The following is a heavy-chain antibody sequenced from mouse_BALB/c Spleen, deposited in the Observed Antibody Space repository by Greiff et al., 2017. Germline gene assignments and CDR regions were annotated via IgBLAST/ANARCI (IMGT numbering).Heavy chain of an antibody. CDR1: GFTFTDYY. Sequence: VHLVESGGGLVQPGGSLRLSCATSGFTFTDYYMSWVRQPPGKALEWLGFIRNKANGYTTEYSASVKGRFTISRDNSQSILYLQMNTLRAEDSATYYCARERYGDYYAMDYWGQGTSVTVSS. CDR3: ARERYGDYYAMDY. J-gene: IGHJ4*01. CDR2: IRNKANGYTT. V-gene: IGHV7-3*02. D-gene: IGHD2-14*01.